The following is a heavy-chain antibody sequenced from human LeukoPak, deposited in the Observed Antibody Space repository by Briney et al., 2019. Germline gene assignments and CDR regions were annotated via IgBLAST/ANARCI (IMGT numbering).Heavy chain of an antibody. CDR3: AKDDYYDSSGYYWSEAFDI. V-gene: IGHV3-30*02. CDR1: GFTFSSYG. J-gene: IGHJ3*02. CDR2: IRYDGSNK. Sequence: GGSLRLSCAASGFTFSSYGMHWVRQAPGKGLEWVAFIRYDGSNKYYADSVKGRFTISRDNSKNTLYLQMNSLRTEDTAVYYCAKDDYYDSSGYYWSEAFDIWGQGTMVTVSS. D-gene: IGHD3-22*01.